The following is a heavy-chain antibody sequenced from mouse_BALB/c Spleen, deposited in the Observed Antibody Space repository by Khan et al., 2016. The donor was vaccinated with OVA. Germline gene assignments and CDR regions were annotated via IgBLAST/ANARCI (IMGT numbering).Heavy chain of an antibody. J-gene: IGHJ2*01. D-gene: IGHD3-2*02. V-gene: IGHV1-76*01. CDR1: GYIFTSYW. Sequence: VQLQQSGTELVRPGASVKLSCKASGYIFTSYWIHWVKQRSGQGLEWIARIYPGTGNTYYSEKFNGKASLTADKSSSTAYMHLSSLKSEDSAVYFCAREEALYYFDYWGQGTTLTVSS. CDR2: IYPGTGNT. CDR3: AREEALYYFDY.